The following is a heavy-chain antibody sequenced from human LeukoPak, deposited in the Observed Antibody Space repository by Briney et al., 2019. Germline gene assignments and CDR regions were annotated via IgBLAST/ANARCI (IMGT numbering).Heavy chain of an antibody. D-gene: IGHD3-10*01. CDR2: ISAYNGNT. J-gene: IGHJ4*02. Sequence: ASVKVSCKASGYTFTSYGISWVRQAPGQGLEWMGWISAYNGNTNYAQKLQGRVTMTTDTSTSTAYMELRSLRSDDTAVYYCARVEDYYGSGSYEYYFDYWGQGTLVTVSS. CDR3: ARVEDYYGSGSYEYYFDY. CDR1: GYTFTSYG. V-gene: IGHV1-18*01.